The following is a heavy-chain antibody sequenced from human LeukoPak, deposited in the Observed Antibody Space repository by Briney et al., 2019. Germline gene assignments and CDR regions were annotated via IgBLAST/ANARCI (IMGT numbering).Heavy chain of an antibody. CDR1: GFTLSSYA. CDR2: ISYDGSNK. J-gene: IGHJ6*03. V-gene: IGHV3-30-3*01. Sequence: RGSLRLSCAASGFTLSSYAMHWVRQAPGKGLEWVAVISYDGSNKYYADSVKGRFTISRDNSKNTLYLQMNSLRAEDTAVYYCARDPLAYYYYMDVWGKGTTVTVSS. D-gene: IGHD3-16*01. CDR3: ARDPLAYYYYMDV.